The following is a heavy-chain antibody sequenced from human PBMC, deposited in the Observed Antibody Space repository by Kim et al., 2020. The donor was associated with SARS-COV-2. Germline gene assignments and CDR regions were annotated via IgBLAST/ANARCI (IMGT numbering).Heavy chain of an antibody. CDR2: FDPEDGET. Sequence: ASVKVSCKVSGYTLTELSMHWERQAPGKGLEWMGGFDPEDGETIYAQKVQGRVTMTEDTSTDTAYMELSSLRSEDTAVYYCATAPPITGTTNWFDPWGQGTLVTVSS. J-gene: IGHJ5*02. CDR3: ATAPPITGTTNWFDP. CDR1: GYTLTELS. D-gene: IGHD1-7*01. V-gene: IGHV1-24*01.